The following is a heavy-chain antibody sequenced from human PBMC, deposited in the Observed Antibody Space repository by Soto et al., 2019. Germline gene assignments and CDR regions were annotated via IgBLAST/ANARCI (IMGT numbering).Heavy chain of an antibody. CDR2: IYYSGST. CDR3: ARDRGTIFPGDV. Sequence: SETLSLTCTVSGGSISSGGYYWSWIRQHPGKGLEWIGYIYYSGSTYYNPSLKGRVTISVDTSKNQFSLKLSSVTAADTAVYYCARDRGTIFPGDVWGKGTTVTVSS. D-gene: IGHD3-3*01. J-gene: IGHJ6*04. CDR1: GGSISSGGYY. V-gene: IGHV4-31*03.